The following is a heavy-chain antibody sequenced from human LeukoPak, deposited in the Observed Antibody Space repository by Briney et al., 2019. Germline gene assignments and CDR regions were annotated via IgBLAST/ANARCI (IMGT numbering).Heavy chain of an antibody. CDR2: ISAYNGNT. Sequence: GASVKVSCKASGYTFTSYGISWVRQAPGQGLEWMGWISAYNGNTNYAQKLQGRVTITADKSTSTAYMELSSLRSEDTAVYYCAREHAPLRYWYGMDVWGQGTTVTVSS. D-gene: IGHD2-8*02. CDR3: AREHAPLRYWYGMDV. J-gene: IGHJ6*02. CDR1: GYTFTSYG. V-gene: IGHV1-18*01.